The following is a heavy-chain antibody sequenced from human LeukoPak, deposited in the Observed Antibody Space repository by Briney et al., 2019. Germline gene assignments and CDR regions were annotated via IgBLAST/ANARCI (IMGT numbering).Heavy chain of an antibody. Sequence: GGSLRLSCAASGFTFSDSAMTWVRQAPGKGLDWVSLISFSGANSYYTDSVKGRFTISRDNSKDTLFLQMNSLRAEDTAIYYCARDIQLSTWGLGTMVTVSS. CDR3: ARDIQLST. V-gene: IGHV3-23*01. CDR2: ISFSGANS. D-gene: IGHD5-24*01. J-gene: IGHJ3*01. CDR1: GFTFSDSA.